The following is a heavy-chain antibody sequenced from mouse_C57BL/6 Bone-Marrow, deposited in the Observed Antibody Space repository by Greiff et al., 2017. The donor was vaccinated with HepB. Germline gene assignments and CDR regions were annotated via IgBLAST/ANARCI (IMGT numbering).Heavy chain of an antibody. CDR2: IDPETGGT. J-gene: IGHJ4*01. Sequence: VQLQQSGAELVRPGASVTLSCKASGYTFTDYEMHWVKQTPVHGLEWIGAIDPETGGTAYNQKFKGKAILTADKSSSTAYMELRSLTSEDSAVYYCTSYYYSTEGYWGQGTSVTVSS. CDR3: TSYYYSTEGY. D-gene: IGHD2-5*01. CDR1: GYTFTDYE. V-gene: IGHV1-15*01.